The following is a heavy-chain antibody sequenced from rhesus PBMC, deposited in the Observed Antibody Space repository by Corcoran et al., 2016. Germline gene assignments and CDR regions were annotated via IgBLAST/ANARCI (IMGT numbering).Heavy chain of an antibody. Sequence: EVQLVASGGGLVSPGGSPRRSCTGSGCTLGRYTIFWVRQATGKGLEWVSVIQPGGGSTWYTDSVKGRFTITKENAKNTLYLQMDSLRAEDTAVYYCARRTFLDSWGQGVVVTVSS. CDR3: ARRTFLDS. CDR1: GCTLGRYT. CDR2: IQPGGGST. J-gene: IGHJ6*01. V-gene: IGHV3-8*01.